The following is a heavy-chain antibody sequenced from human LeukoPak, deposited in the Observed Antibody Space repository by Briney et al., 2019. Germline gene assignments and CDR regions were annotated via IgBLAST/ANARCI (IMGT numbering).Heavy chain of an antibody. J-gene: IGHJ4*02. D-gene: IGHD5-24*01. V-gene: IGHV3-30-3*01. CDR1: GFTFSSYA. CDR2: ISYDGSNK. Sequence: GGSLRLSCAASGFTFSSYAMHWVRQAPGKGLEWVAVISYDGSNKYYADSVKGRFTISRDNSKNTLYLQMNSLRAEDTAVYYCATPADGYNPWGQGTLVTVSS. CDR3: ATPADGYNP.